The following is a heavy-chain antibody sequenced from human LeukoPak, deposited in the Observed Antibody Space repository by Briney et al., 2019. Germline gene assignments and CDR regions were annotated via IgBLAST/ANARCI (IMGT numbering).Heavy chain of an antibody. V-gene: IGHV4-59*11. CDR1: GGSIGSHY. Sequence: SETLSLTCTVSGGSIGSHYWSWIRQPPGKGLEWIGYISYSGSTNFNPSLKSRVTISVDTSKNQFSLKLSSVTAADTAVYYCAREGTAGTNLNWFDPWGQGTLVTVSS. CDR2: ISYSGST. D-gene: IGHD1-1*01. J-gene: IGHJ5*02. CDR3: AREGTAGTNLNWFDP.